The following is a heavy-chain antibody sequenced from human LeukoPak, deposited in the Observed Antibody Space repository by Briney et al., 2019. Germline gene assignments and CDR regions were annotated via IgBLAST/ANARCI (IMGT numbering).Heavy chain of an antibody. V-gene: IGHV3-21*01. J-gene: IGHJ3*02. D-gene: IGHD6-13*01. CDR1: GFTYTSYS. CDR2: ISSTSIHI. Sequence: GGSLRLSCAASGFTYTSYSMNWFRQAPGQGLDWVASISSTSIHIYYADSVNGRFTISRDNAENSLYLQMNSLRAEDTAVYYCVLGGAGGIRDVAYDIWGQGTMVTVSS. CDR3: VLGGAGGIRDVAYDI.